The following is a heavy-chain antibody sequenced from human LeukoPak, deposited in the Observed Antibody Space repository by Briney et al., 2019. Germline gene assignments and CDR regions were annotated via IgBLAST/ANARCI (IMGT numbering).Heavy chain of an antibody. V-gene: IGHV4-4*02. Sequence: PSGTLSLTCAVSGGSISSSNWWSWVRQPPGKGLEWIGEIYHSGSTNYNPSLKSRVTISVDKSKNQFSLKLSSVTAADTAVYYCARHFGLSWQQPYNWFDPWGQGTLVTVSS. J-gene: IGHJ5*02. D-gene: IGHD6-13*01. CDR1: GGSISSSNW. CDR2: IYHSGST. CDR3: ARHFGLSWQQPYNWFDP.